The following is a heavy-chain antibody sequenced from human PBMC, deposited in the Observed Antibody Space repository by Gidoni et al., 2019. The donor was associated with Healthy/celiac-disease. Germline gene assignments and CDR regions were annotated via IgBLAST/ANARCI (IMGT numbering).Heavy chain of an antibody. Sequence: QVQLVQSGAEVKKPGASVKVSCKASGYTFTGYYMHWVRQAPGQGLEWMGWINPNSGGTNYAQKFQGRVTMTRDTSISTAYMELSRLRSDDTAVYYCARDLGYDYVWGSYRYAPPDWGQGTLVTVSS. V-gene: IGHV1-2*02. CDR1: GYTFTGYY. CDR2: INPNSGGT. D-gene: IGHD3-16*02. CDR3: ARDLGYDYVWGSYRYAPPD. J-gene: IGHJ4*02.